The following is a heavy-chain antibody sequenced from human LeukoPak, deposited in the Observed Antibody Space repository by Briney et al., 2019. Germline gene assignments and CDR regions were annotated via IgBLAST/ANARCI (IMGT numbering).Heavy chain of an antibody. Sequence: SETLSLTCTVSGGSISSYYWSWIRQPPGKGLERIGYIYYSGSTNYNPSLKSRVTISVDTSKNQFSLKLSSVTAADTAVYYCARDAIDGYSYPYWGQGTLVTVSS. CDR1: GGSISSYY. V-gene: IGHV4-59*12. J-gene: IGHJ4*02. D-gene: IGHD5-18*01. CDR3: ARDAIDGYSYPY. CDR2: IYYSGST.